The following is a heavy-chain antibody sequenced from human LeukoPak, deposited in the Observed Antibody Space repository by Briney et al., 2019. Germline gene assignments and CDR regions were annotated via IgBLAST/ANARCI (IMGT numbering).Heavy chain of an antibody. Sequence: GGSLRLSCAASGFIVSSKYMSWVRQAPGKGLEWVSIIFSGGRTYYADSVKGRFTISRDNTKNTVYLQMNSLRAEDTAVYYCARVGAVAAADCWGQGTLVTVSS. V-gene: IGHV3-66*01. D-gene: IGHD6-19*01. CDR1: GFIVSSKY. CDR3: ARVGAVAAADC. J-gene: IGHJ4*02. CDR2: IFSGGRT.